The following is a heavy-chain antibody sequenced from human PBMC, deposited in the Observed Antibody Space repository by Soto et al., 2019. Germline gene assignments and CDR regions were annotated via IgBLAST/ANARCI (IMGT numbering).Heavy chain of an antibody. CDR3: ARVVSPRKDIVVVPAAPNYGMDV. Sequence: SETLSLTCTVSGGSISSGGYYWSGIRQHPGKGLEWIGYIYYSGSTYYNPSLKSRVTISVDTSKNQFSLKLSSVTAADTAVYYCARVVSPRKDIVVVPAAPNYGMDVWGQGTTVTVS. CDR1: GGSISSGGYY. CDR2: IYYSGST. D-gene: IGHD2-2*01. V-gene: IGHV4-31*03. J-gene: IGHJ6*02.